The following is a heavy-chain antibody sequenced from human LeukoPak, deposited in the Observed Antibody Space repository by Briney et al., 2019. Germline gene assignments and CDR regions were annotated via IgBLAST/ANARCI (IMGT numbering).Heavy chain of an antibody. V-gene: IGHV3-7*01. D-gene: IGHD2-21*01. CDR3: ARTTDWGNYFDY. CDR2: IKQDGSEK. J-gene: IGHJ4*02. CDR1: GFTFSNYW. Sequence: GGSLRLSCAASGFTFSNYWMSWVRQAPGKGLEWVANIKQDGSEKYYVDSVKGRFTISRDNAKNSLYLQMNSLRAEDTAVYYCARTTDWGNYFDYWGQGTLVTVSS.